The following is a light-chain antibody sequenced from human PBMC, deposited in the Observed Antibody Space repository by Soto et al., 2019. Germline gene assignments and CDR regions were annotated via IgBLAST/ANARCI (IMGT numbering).Light chain of an antibody. CDR1: QSVMSN. Sequence: EMVMTQSPVTLSVSPGESATLSCRASQSVMSNLAWYQQKPGQAPRRLIYGASTRATGIPDRFSGSGSGTEFTLTISSLQSGDFAVYYCQQYNRWPFTFGPGTKVDIK. V-gene: IGKV3-15*01. CDR2: GAS. J-gene: IGKJ3*01. CDR3: QQYNRWPFT.